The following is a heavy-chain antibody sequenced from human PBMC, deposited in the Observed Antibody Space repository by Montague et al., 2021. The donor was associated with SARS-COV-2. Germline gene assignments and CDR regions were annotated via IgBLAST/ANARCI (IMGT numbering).Heavy chain of an antibody. CDR1: GGSISSSSYY. CDR2: IYYSGST. D-gene: IGHD6-19*01. J-gene: IGHJ3*02. CDR3: ARQENSSGWFKPDAFDI. Sequence: SETLSLTCTVSGGSISSSSYYWGWIRQPPGNGLEWIGSIYYSGSTYYNPSLKSRVTISVDTSKNQFSLKLNSVTAADTAVYYCARQENSSGWFKPDAFDIWGQGTMVTVSS. V-gene: IGHV4-39*01.